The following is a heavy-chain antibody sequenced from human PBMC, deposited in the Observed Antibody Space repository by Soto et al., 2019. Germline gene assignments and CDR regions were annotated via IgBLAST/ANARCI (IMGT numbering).Heavy chain of an antibody. CDR2: IIPIFGTP. CDR3: ARDYSSGYPWFDP. Sequence: GASVKVSCKAAGGAFSNHAISWVRQAPGQGLEWMGGIIPIFGTPMYAQEFKGRVTITADKSMSTVYMELSSLRSEDTAVYYCARDYSSGYPWFDPWGQGTLVTVSS. D-gene: IGHD6-19*01. V-gene: IGHV1-69*06. CDR1: GGAFSNHA. J-gene: IGHJ5*02.